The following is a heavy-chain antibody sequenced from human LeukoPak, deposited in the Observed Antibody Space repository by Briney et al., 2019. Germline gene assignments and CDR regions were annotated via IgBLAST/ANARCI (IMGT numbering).Heavy chain of an antibody. CDR3: ARDWNSSGWYYY. V-gene: IGHV4-4*02. J-gene: IGHJ4*02. D-gene: IGHD6-19*01. CDR2: IYHSGST. Sequence: SETLSLTCAVSGGSISSSNWWSWVRQPPGKGLEWIGEIYHSGSTNYNPSLKSRVTISVDKSKNQFPLKLSSVTAADTAVYYCARDWNSSGWYYYWGQGTLVTVSS. CDR1: GGSISSSNW.